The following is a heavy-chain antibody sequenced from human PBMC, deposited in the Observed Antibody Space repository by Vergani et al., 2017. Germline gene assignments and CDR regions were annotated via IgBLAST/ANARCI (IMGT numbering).Heavy chain of an antibody. J-gene: IGHJ4*02. CDR1: GGSISSSSYY. V-gene: IGHV4-39*01. CDR3: AFIGGIVGAQIDY. D-gene: IGHD1-26*01. CDR2: IYYSGST. Sequence: QVQLQESGPGLVKPSQTLSLTCTVSGGSISSSSYYWGWIRQPPGKGLEWIGSIYYSGSTYYNPSLKSRVTISVDTSKNQFSLKLSSVTAADTAVYYCAFIGGIVGAQIDYWGQGTLVTVSS.